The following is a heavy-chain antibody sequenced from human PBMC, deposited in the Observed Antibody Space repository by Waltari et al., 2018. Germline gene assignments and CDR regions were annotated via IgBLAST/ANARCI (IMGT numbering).Heavy chain of an antibody. CDR1: GYTFTSYA. J-gene: IGHJ4*02. V-gene: IGHV1-8*02. CDR3: ARSLPLGATSRLSDY. CDR2: MNPNSCNT. D-gene: IGHD1-26*01. Sequence: QVQLVQSGAEVKKPGASVKVSCKASGYTFTSYAMHWVRQAPGQRLEWMGWMNPNSCNTGYAQKFQGRVTMTRNTSISTAYMELSSLRSEDTAVYYCARSLPLGATSRLSDYWGQGTLVTVSS.